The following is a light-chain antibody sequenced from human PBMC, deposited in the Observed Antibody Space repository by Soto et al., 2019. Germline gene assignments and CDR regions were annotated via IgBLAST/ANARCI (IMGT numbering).Light chain of an antibody. CDR2: GAS. Sequence: EVVLTQSPGTLSLSPGERATLSCGASQSVTGNYLAWYQQKPGQAPRLLIYGASNGAAGIPARFSGTGSGTDFTLTISSLEPDDFAVYYCQQRYNWPLTFGGGTKVDIK. J-gene: IGKJ4*01. V-gene: IGKV3-11*01. CDR1: QSVTGNY. CDR3: QQRYNWPLT.